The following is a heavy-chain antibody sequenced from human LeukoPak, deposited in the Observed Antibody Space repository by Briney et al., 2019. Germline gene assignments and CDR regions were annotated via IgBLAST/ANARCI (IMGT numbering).Heavy chain of an antibody. CDR1: GFSFSTYA. D-gene: IGHD1-1*01. CDR3: AKNFAPGNAFYDF. V-gene: IGHV3-23*01. Sequence: GGSLRLSCAASGFSFSTYAMTWVRQAPGRGLEWVSAIDWTSHYIFYRDSVQGRFTTSRDNSRATLFLHMNSLTAEDSAVYYCAKNFAPGNAFYDFWGKGVLVTVSS. J-gene: IGHJ4*02. CDR2: IDWTSHYI.